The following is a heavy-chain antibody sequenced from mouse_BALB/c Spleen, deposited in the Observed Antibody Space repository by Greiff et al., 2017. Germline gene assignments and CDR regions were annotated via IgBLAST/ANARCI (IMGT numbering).Heavy chain of an antibody. V-gene: IGHV1-9*01. Sequence: VQLQQSGAELMKPGASVKISCKATGYTFSSYWIEWVKQRPGHGREWIGEILPGSGSTNYNEKFKGKATFTADTSSNTAYMQRSSLTSEDSAVYYCARTAYYRSPFAYWGQGTLVTVSA. CDR2: ILPGSGST. CDR3: ARTAYYRSPFAY. D-gene: IGHD2-14*01. CDR1: GYTFSSYW. J-gene: IGHJ3*01.